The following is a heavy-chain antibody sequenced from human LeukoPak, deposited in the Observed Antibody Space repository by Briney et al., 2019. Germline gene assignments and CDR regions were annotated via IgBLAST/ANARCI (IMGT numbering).Heavy chain of an antibody. Sequence: SETLSLTCTVSGGSISNYYWSWIRQPPGKGLELIGYIDYSGSTDYNPSLKSRVTMSVDTSKNQFSLKLSSVTAADTAVYYCAREAATRFYMDVWGKGTTVTVSS. J-gene: IGHJ6*03. V-gene: IGHV4-59*01. D-gene: IGHD1-1*01. CDR1: GGSISNYY. CDR2: IDYSGST. CDR3: AREAATRFYMDV.